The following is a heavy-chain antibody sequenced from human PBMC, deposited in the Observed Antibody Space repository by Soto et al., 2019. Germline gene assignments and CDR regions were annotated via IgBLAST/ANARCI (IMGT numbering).Heavy chain of an antibody. Sequence: QVQLQESGPGLVKPSQTLSLTCTVSGASISSGDYYWTWNRQPPGKGLEWIGSIYYSGNTYYNPSLKSRVTISVDPSNNQFSLKLSSVTAADTAVYYCARASYDSSTYYLDYWGQGTLVTVSS. D-gene: IGHD3-22*01. J-gene: IGHJ4*02. CDR2: IYYSGNT. V-gene: IGHV4-30-4*01. CDR3: ARASYDSSTYYLDY. CDR1: GASISSGDYY.